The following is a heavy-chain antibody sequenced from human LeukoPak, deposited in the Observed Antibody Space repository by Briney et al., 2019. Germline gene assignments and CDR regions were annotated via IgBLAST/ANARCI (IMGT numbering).Heavy chain of an antibody. Sequence: SETLSLTCAVSGYSVSSGYYWGWIRQPPGKGLEWIGSIYHSGSTYYNPSLKSRVTISVDTSKNQFSLKLSSVTAADTAVYYCARSSSTSCSFDYWGQGTLVTVSS. CDR3: ARSSSTSCSFDY. CDR1: GYSVSSGYY. D-gene: IGHD2-2*01. J-gene: IGHJ4*02. V-gene: IGHV4-38-2*01. CDR2: IYHSGST.